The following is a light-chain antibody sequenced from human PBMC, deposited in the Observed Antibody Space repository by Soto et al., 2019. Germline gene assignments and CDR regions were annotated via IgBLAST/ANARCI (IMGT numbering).Light chain of an antibody. CDR1: TSNLGAGYD. Sequence: QSVLTQPASVSGAPGQTVSISCTGTTSNLGAGYDVHWYRHLPGTAPTLLISDNTNRPSGVPDRFSGSKSGTSASLAISGLQSEDEADYYCQSYDNSLRAYVFGPGTKVTVL. V-gene: IGLV1-40*01. CDR2: DNT. CDR3: QSYDNSLRAYV. J-gene: IGLJ1*01.